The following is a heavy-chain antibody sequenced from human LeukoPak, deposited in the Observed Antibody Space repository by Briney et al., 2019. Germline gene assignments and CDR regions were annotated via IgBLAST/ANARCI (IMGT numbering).Heavy chain of an antibody. CDR1: GYTFTSYG. V-gene: IGHV1-18*01. D-gene: IGHD2-21*01. CDR2: ISPYNGNT. J-gene: IGHJ4*02. Sequence: PAASVKVSCKAFGYTFTSYGISWVRQAPGQGLEWMGWISPYNGNTNYAPKLQGRLTMTTDTSTSTAYMELRSLRSDDTAVYYCARDRQCGYWGQGTLVTVSS. CDR3: ARDRQCGY.